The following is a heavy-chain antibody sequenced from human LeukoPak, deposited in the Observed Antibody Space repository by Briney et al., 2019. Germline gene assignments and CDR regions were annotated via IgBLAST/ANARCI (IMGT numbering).Heavy chain of an antibody. CDR3: ARGRRVNTMVRGANY. CDR2: MNPNSGNT. CDR1: GYTFTSYD. J-gene: IGHJ4*02. D-gene: IGHD3-10*01. V-gene: IGHV1-8*01. Sequence: GASVKVSCKASGYTFTSYDINWVRQATGQGLEWMGWMNPNSGNTGYAQKFQGRVTMTRNTSISTAYMELSSLRSEDTAVYYCARGRRVNTMVRGANYWGQGTLVTVSS.